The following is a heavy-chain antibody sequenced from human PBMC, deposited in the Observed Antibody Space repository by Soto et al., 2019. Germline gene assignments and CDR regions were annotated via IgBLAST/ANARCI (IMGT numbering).Heavy chain of an antibody. CDR1: GGSISSYY. Sequence: SETLSLTCTVSGGSISSYYWSWIRQPPGKGLEWIGYIYYSGSTNYNPSLKSRVTISVDTSKNQFSLKLSSVTAADTAVYYCARVGRDIVVVPAAHYYYYMDVWGKGTTVTVSS. CDR2: IYYSGST. CDR3: ARVGRDIVVVPAAHYYYYMDV. J-gene: IGHJ6*03. D-gene: IGHD2-2*01. V-gene: IGHV4-59*01.